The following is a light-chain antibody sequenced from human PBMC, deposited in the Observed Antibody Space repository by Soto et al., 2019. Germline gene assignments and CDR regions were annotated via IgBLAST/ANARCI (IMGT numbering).Light chain of an antibody. CDR2: EGG. Sequence: QSVLTQPASVSGSPGQSITISCTGTSSDIGSYDLVSWYQQFPGKAPKLILYEGGKRPSGVSDRFSDSKSGNTASLTISGLQAADEADYYCSSYTSRSTLVFGGGTKLTVL. CDR3: SSYTSRSTLV. V-gene: IGLV2-14*02. CDR1: SSDIGSYDL. J-gene: IGLJ2*01.